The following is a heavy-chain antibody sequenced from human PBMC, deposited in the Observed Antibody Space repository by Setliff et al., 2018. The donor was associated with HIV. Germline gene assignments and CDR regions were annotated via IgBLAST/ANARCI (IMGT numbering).Heavy chain of an antibody. V-gene: IGHV3-23*01. CDR3: AKGYYGSGTFRYYYYYGMDV. CDR2: IGGSGGST. D-gene: IGHD3-10*01. Sequence: GGSLRLSCAASGFTLSTYAMSWVRQAPGKGLEWVSAIGGSGGSTYYADSVKGRFTISRDNSKNTLYLQMNSLRAEDTAVYYCAKGYYGSGTFRYYYYYGMDVWGQGTTVTVSS. CDR1: GFTLSTYA. J-gene: IGHJ6*02.